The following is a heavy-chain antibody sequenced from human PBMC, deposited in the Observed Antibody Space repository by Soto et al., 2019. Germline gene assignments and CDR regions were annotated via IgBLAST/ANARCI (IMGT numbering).Heavy chain of an antibody. CDR3: ASFDGTLIRGGRSSPYEMDV. CDR2: IIPTFGTG. D-gene: IGHD3-10*01. Sequence: QVLLVQSGPEVKKPGSSVKVSCKASGGTFNNYAINWVRQAPGKGLGWMGGIIPTFGTGNHAQKFQGRVTITADESTTTAYMELNSLRSEDTAIYYGASFDGTLIRGGRSSPYEMDVWGQGTTVIVSS. J-gene: IGHJ6*02. CDR1: GGTFNNYA. V-gene: IGHV1-69*01.